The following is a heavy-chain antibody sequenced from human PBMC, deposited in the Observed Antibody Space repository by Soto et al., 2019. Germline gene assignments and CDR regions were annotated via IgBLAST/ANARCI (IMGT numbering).Heavy chain of an antibody. J-gene: IGHJ5*02. Sequence: SVKVSCKASGGTFSSYAISWVRQAPGQGLEWMGGIIPIFGTANYAQKFQGRVTITADESTSTAYMELSSLRSEDTAVYYCARDAGNDYSNYDWFDPWGQGTLVTVSS. D-gene: IGHD4-4*01. CDR2: IIPIFGTA. CDR1: GGTFSSYA. V-gene: IGHV1-69*13. CDR3: ARDAGNDYSNYDWFDP.